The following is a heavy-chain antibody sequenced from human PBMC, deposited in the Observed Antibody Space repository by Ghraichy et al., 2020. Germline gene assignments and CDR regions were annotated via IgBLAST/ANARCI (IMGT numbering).Heavy chain of an antibody. CDR3: SRDADIAPAGHFDY. J-gene: IGHJ4*02. V-gene: IGHV1-18*01. Sequence: ASVKVSCKASGYSFVDYGINWVRQAPGQGLEWMGWIGGSTINPKYARKLQGRVTLTTDTSTTTAYMELRGLRSDDTAVYYCSRDADIAPAGHFDYWGQGTLVTVSS. CDR2: IGGSTINP. D-gene: IGHD6-13*01. CDR1: GYSFVDYG.